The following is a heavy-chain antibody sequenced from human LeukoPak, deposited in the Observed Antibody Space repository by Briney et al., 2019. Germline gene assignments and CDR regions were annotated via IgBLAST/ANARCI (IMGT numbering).Heavy chain of an antibody. CDR3: ARATYSGYDWGNYYFDY. Sequence: GGSLRLSCVASGFTFTTSTMNWVRQAPGKGLEWVSLISSPGGSTYYADSVKGRFTISRDNSKNTLYLQMNSLRAEDTAVYYCARATYSGYDWGNYYFDYWGQGTLVTVSS. J-gene: IGHJ4*02. D-gene: IGHD5-12*01. CDR1: GFTFTTST. V-gene: IGHV3-23*01. CDR2: ISSPGGST.